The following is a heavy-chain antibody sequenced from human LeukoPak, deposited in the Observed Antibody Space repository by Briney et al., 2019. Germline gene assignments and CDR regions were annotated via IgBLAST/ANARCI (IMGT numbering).Heavy chain of an antibody. J-gene: IGHJ3*02. CDR2: IYYSGST. CDR1: GGSISSSSYY. D-gene: IGHD3-10*01. Sequence: SETLSLTCTVSGGSISSSSYYWGWIRQPPGKGLEWIGSIYYSGSTYYNPSLKSRVTISVDTSKNQFSLKLSSVTAADTAVYYCARGGQVEVDVLLWFGELFSRSHAFDIWGQGTMVTVSS. V-gene: IGHV4-39*07. CDR3: ARGGQVEVDVLLWFGELFSRSHAFDI.